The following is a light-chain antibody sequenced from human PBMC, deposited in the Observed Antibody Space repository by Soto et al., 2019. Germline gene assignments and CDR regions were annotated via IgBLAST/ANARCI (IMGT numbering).Light chain of an antibody. J-gene: IGKJ1*01. CDR2: SAP. CDR3: LQYYSYPWT. CDR1: QVIRHD. Sequence: AIQMTQSPSSLSASVGDRVTITCRASQVIRHDLGWSQQKPGQAPKFLIYSAPSLQSGVPSRFSGSGSGTDFTLNISSLQPEDVATYCCLQYYSYPWTFGQGTKVEIK. V-gene: IGKV1-6*01.